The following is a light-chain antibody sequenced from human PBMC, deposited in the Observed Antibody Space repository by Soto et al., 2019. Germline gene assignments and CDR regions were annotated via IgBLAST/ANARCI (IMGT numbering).Light chain of an antibody. CDR1: SRDVGGYNF. Sequence: QSALTQPASVSGSPGQSITISCTGTSRDVGGYNFVSWYQQYPGEVPKLMIYEVGNRPSGVSNRFSGSKSGNTASLTISGLQAEDEADYYCSSYTSSSILVFGTGTKAT. J-gene: IGLJ1*01. CDR2: EVG. CDR3: SSYTSSSILV. V-gene: IGLV2-14*01.